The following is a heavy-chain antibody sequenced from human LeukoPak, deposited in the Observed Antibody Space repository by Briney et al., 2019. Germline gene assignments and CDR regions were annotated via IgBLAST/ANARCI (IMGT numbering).Heavy chain of an antibody. J-gene: IGHJ4*02. CDR1: GGSISGHY. D-gene: IGHD3-10*01. Sequence: SETLSLTCTVSGGSISGHYWSWIRQPAGKEPEWIGRVHTTGGTDYNPSLKSRLTMSVDTSKNQFSLHLTSVTAADTAVYYCAKGGESSLPFDYWGQGTLVTVSS. CDR3: AKGGESSLPFDY. CDR2: VHTTGGT. V-gene: IGHV4-4*07.